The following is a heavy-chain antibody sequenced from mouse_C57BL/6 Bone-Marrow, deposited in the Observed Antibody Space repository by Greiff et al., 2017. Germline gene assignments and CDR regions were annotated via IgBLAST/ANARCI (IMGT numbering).Heavy chain of an antibody. CDR2: INPYNGGT. CDR3: ARWGAMDD. V-gene: IGHV1-19*01. Sequence: VQLQQSGPVLVKPGASVKMSCKASGYTFTDYYMNWVKQSHGKSLEWIGVINPYNGGTSYNPKLTGKATLTVDKSSSTYYMELNSLTSEDSAVYYCARWGAMDDWGQGTSVTVAS. CDR1: GYTFTDYY. J-gene: IGHJ4*01.